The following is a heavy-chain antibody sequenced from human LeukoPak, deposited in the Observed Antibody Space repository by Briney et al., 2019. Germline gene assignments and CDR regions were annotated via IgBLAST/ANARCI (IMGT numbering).Heavy chain of an antibody. CDR2: ISSSSSYI. CDR1: GFTFSSYS. V-gene: IGHV3-21*01. CDR3: ARKLRATVTAYFSDFDY. J-gene: IGHJ4*02. Sequence: GGPLRLSCAASGFTFSSYSMNWVRQAPGKGLEWVSSISSSSSYIYYADSVKGRFTISRDDAKHSLYLQMDSLRAEDTAVYYCARKLRATVTAYFSDFDYWGQGTLVTVSS. D-gene: IGHD2-21*02.